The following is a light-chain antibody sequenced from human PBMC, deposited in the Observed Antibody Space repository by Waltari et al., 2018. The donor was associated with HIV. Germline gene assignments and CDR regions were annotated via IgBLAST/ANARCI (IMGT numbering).Light chain of an antibody. Sequence: GSPGQSVTISCIGTSSDIGSFDHVSWFQQPPGSAPKLLIFGVSNRPSGVPDRFSGSKSGNTASLTISGLQAEDEADYYCSSYRSSITLLFGGGTKLTVL. J-gene: IGLJ3*02. CDR2: GVS. V-gene: IGLV2-18*02. CDR3: SSYRSSITLL. CDR1: SSDIGSFDH.